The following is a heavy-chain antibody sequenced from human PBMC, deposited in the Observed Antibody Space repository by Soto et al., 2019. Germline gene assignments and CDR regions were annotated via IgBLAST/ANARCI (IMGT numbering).Heavy chain of an antibody. CDR2: ISSSGSTI. D-gene: IGHD3-10*01. V-gene: IGHV3-48*02. CDR3: ARGGFGEQTYYYYGMDV. J-gene: IGHJ6*02. CDR1: KFTFSNYI. Sequence: PGGSLRLSCAASKFTFSNYIMNWVRQAPGKGLEWVSYISSSGSTIYYADSVKGRFTISRDNAENSLYLQMNSLRDEDTAVYYCARGGFGEQTYYYYGMDVWGQGTTVTSP.